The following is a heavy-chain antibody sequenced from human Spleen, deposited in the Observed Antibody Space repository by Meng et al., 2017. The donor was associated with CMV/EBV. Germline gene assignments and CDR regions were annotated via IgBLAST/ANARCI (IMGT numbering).Heavy chain of an antibody. Sequence: GSLRLSCTVSGGSISNSRYYWAWIRQPPGKGLEWIGSMFYSGSTYYNPSLKSRVTISIDTSKNQLSLNLKSVTAADTAIYYCARGEGDTIVVPAAMSWFDPWGQGTLVTVSS. CDR2: MFYSGST. CDR1: GGSISNSRYY. V-gene: IGHV4-39*07. D-gene: IGHD2-2*01. J-gene: IGHJ5*02. CDR3: ARGEGDTIVVPAAMSWFDP.